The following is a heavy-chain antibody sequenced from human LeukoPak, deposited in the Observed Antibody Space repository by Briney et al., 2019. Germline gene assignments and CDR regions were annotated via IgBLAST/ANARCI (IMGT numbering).Heavy chain of an antibody. Sequence: GGSLRLSCAASGGIFSHYGIHWVRQAPGKGLEWAAVIWSDGDKKYYADSVKGRFTISRDDSKNTVYLQMNSLTAEDTAVYYCARDGDVSGRYSQFDNWGQGTLVTVSS. D-gene: IGHD3-10*01. CDR1: GGIFSHYG. J-gene: IGHJ4*02. V-gene: IGHV3-33*01. CDR3: ARDGDVSGRYSQFDN. CDR2: IWSDGDKK.